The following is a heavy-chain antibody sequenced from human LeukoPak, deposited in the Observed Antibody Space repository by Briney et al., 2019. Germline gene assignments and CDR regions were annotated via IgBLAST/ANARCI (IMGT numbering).Heavy chain of an antibody. D-gene: IGHD3-22*01. V-gene: IGHV3-23*01. CDR3: ATLEPITMIVGE. CDR1: GFTFSSYA. Sequence: TGGSLRLSCAASGFTFSSYAMSWVRQAPGKGLEWVSAISGSGGSTYYADSVKGRFTISRDNSKNTLYLQMNSLRAEDTAVYYCATLEPITMIVGEWGQGTLVTVSS. CDR2: ISGSGGST. J-gene: IGHJ4*02.